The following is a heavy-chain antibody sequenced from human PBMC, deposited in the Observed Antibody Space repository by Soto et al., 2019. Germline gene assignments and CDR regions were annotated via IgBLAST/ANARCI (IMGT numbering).Heavy chain of an antibody. D-gene: IGHD2-15*01. CDR3: ARGRYCLTGRCFPDWFDS. V-gene: IGHV4-30-4*01. Sequence: QVHLLESGPGLVKPSQTLSLTCSVSGDSISTVDYFWAWIRQPPGQALEYIGYIYKSTTTYYNPSSASRVAISLETSKSQFSLNVTSVTAADTAVYFCARGRYCLTGRCFPDWFDSWGQGTLVTVSS. J-gene: IGHJ5*01. CDR1: GDSISTVDYF. CDR2: IYKSTTT.